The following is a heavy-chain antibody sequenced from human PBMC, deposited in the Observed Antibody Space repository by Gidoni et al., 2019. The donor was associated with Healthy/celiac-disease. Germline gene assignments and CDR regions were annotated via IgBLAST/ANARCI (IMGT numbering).Heavy chain of an antibody. J-gene: IGHJ6*02. V-gene: IGHV3-33*01. CDR1: GFTFSRYG. CDR2: IWYDGSNK. Sequence: QVQLVESGGGVVQPGRSLRLSCAASGFTFSRYGMHWVRQAPGKGLGWVAVIWYDGSNKYYANSVKGRFTISRDNSKNTLYLQMNSLRAEDTAVYYCAREEMATIAATYYYYGMDVWGQGTTVTVSS. D-gene: IGHD5-12*01. CDR3: AREEMATIAATYYYYGMDV.